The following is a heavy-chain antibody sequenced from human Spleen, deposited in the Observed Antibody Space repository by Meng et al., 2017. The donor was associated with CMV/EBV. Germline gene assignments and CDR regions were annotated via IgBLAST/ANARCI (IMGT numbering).Heavy chain of an antibody. J-gene: IGHJ4*02. D-gene: IGHD1-26*01. V-gene: IGHV1-2*02. CDR3: ARQPGIVGARFDY. Sequence: ASVKVSCKASGYTFTGYYMHWVRQAPGQGLEWMGWINPNSGGTNYAQKFQGRVTMTRDTSISTAYMELSRLRSDDTAVYYCARQPGIVGARFDYWGQGTLVTVSS. CDR1: GYTFTGYY. CDR2: INPNSGGT.